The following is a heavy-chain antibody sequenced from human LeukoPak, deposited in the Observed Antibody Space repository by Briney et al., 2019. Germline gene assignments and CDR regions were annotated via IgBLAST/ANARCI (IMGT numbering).Heavy chain of an antibody. J-gene: IGHJ6*04. Sequence: SETLSLTCTVSGGSISSYYWSWIRQPPGKGLEWIGYIYYSGSTNYNPSLKSRVTISVDTSKNQFSLKLSSVTAVDTAVYYCARAPRSIGYYGMDVWGKGTTVTVSS. CDR1: GGSISSYY. CDR3: ARAPRSIGYYGMDV. CDR2: IYYSGST. D-gene: IGHD2-15*01. V-gene: IGHV4-59*01.